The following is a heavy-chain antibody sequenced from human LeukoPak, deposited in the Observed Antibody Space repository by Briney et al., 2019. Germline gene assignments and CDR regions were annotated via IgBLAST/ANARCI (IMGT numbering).Heavy chain of an antibody. CDR2: IYYSGST. D-gene: IGHD3-10*01. CDR3: ARNMVRGAPIDY. CDR1: GGSISSSSYY. J-gene: IGHJ4*02. V-gene: IGHV4-39*07. Sequence: SETLSLTCTVSGGSISSSSYYWGWIRQPPGKGLEWIGSIYYSGSTYYNPSLKSRVTISVDTSKNQFSLKLSSVTAADTAVYYCARNMVRGAPIDYWGQGTLVTVSS.